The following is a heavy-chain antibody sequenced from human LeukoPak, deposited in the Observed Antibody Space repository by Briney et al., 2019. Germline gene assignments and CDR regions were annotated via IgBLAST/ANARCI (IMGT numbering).Heavy chain of an antibody. CDR3: ARDRGSGDDNWFDP. CDR2: RYYSGST. Sequence: PSETLSLTCTVSGASIGSYYWSWIRQPPGKGLEWIGYRYYSGSTNYNPSLKSRVTMSVDTSKNQVSLKLSSVTAADTAVYYCARDRGSGDDNWFDPWGQGTLVTVSS. J-gene: IGHJ5*02. V-gene: IGHV4-59*01. D-gene: IGHD3-10*01. CDR1: GASIGSYY.